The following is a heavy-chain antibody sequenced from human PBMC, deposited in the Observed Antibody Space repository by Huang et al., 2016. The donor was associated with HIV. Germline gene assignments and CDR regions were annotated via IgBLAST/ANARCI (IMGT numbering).Heavy chain of an antibody. V-gene: IGHV4-30-4*08. J-gene: IGHJ4*02. CDR3: SRALYYHGSGSYSDY. Sequence: QVQLQESGPGLVQPSQTLSLTCTVSGDSIGSGGHYWSWIRQPPGKGLEWIGFIYYSGGTYHNPSLKSRVTISVDTSKNQFSLKLSSVTAADTAVYFCSRALYYHGSGSYSDYWGRGTLVTVSS. CDR1: GDSIGSGGHY. D-gene: IGHD3-10*01. CDR2: IYYSGGT.